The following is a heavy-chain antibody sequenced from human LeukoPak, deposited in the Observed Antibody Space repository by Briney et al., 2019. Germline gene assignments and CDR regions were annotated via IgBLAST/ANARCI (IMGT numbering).Heavy chain of an antibody. Sequence: SSETLSLTCTVSGGSLSSYYWSWIRQPPGKGLEWIGYIYHSGSTNYNPSLKSRVTTSVDTSKNQFSLKLSSVTAADTAVYYCARDAPLVRGVIQIWGQGTLVTVSS. CDR1: GGSLSSYY. J-gene: IGHJ4*02. D-gene: IGHD3-10*01. V-gene: IGHV4-59*12. CDR2: IYHSGST. CDR3: ARDAPLVRGVIQI.